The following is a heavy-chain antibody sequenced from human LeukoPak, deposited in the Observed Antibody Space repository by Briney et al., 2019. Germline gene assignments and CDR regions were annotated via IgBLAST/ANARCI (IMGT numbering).Heavy chain of an antibody. J-gene: IGHJ6*02. V-gene: IGHV4-34*01. CDR2: INHSGST. CDR3: ARFPSGMDV. Sequence: GSLRLSCAVYGGSFSGYYWSWIRQPPGKGLEWIGEINHSGSTNYNPSLKSRVTISVDTSKNQFSLKLSSVTAADTAVHYCARFPSGMDVWGQGTTVTVSS. CDR1: GGSFSGYY.